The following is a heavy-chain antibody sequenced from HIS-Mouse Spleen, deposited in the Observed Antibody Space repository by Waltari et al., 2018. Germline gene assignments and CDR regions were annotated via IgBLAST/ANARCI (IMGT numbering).Heavy chain of an antibody. D-gene: IGHD3-10*01. J-gene: IGHJ4*02. CDR3: ARRRIGYYFDY. CDR2: INHSGST. CDR1: GGSFSGYS. V-gene: IGHV4-34*01. Sequence: QVQLQQWGAGLLKPSETLSLTCAVYGGSFSGYSWSWIRQPPGKGLEWIGEINHSGSTNYNPSLKSRVTISVDTSKNQFSLKLSSVTAADTAVYYCARRRIGYYFDYWGQGTLVTVSS.